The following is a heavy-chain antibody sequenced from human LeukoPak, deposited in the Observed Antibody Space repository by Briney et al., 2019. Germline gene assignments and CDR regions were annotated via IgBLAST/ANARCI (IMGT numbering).Heavy chain of an antibody. D-gene: IGHD3-16*01. Sequence: TVKVSCKASGGTFSSYAINWVRQAPGQGLEWMGRNIPIFDIANYADKIRGRATLTADTSTNTAYMELIGLRSEDTAFYYCVRDLNYYDSQTAAHLDLWGRGTLITVSS. CDR2: NIPIFDIA. J-gene: IGHJ2*01. CDR3: VRDLNYYDSQTAAHLDL. V-gene: IGHV1-69*04. CDR1: GGTFSSYA.